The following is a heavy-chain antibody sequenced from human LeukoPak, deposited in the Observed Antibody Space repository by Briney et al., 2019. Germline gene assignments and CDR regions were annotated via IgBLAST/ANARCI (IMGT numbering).Heavy chain of an antibody. J-gene: IGHJ5*02. V-gene: IGHV1-69*13. D-gene: IGHD6-13*01. CDR1: GGTFSSYA. CDR3: ARESSNVEQQLVPENWFDP. CDR2: IIPIFGTA. Sequence: GASVKVSCKASGGTFSSYAISWVRQAPGQGLEWMGGIIPIFGTANYAQKFQGRVTITADESTSTAYMELSSLRSEDTAVYYCARESSNVEQQLVPENWFDPWGQGTLVTVSS.